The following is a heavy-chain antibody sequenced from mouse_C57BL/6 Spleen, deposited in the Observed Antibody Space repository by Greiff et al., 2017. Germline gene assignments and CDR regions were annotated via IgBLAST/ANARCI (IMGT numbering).Heavy chain of an antibody. D-gene: IGHD3-2*02. Sequence: QVQLKESGAELVRPGTSVKVSCKASGYAFTNYLIEWVKQRPGQGLEWIGVINPGSGGTNYNEKFKGKATLTADKSSSTAYMQLSSLTSEDSAVYCCSREDETAQGTGFAYWGQGTLVTVSA. V-gene: IGHV1-54*01. CDR2: INPGSGGT. J-gene: IGHJ3*01. CDR1: GYAFTNYL. CDR3: SREDETAQGTGFAY.